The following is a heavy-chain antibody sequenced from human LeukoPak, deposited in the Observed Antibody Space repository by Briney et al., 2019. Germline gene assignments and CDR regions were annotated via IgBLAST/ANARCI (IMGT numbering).Heavy chain of an antibody. Sequence: SVKVSCKASGYTFTSYGISWVRQAPGQGLEWMGGIIPIFGTANYAQKSQGRVTITADESTSTAYMELSSLRSEDTAVYYCARDARIAARVDYYGMDVWGQGTTVTVSS. CDR1: GYTFTSYG. J-gene: IGHJ6*02. V-gene: IGHV1-69*13. CDR3: ARDARIAARVDYYGMDV. CDR2: IIPIFGTA. D-gene: IGHD6-6*01.